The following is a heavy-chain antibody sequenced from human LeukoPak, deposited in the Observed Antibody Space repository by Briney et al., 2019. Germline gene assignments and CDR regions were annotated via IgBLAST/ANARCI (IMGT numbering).Heavy chain of an antibody. Sequence: PGGSLRLSCAASGFTFTDYAMSWVRQAPEKGLEWISTISDNGGETYYADSVKGRFAISRDNSKNTLFLQMNSLKTEDTAVYYCTTDLTSFDYWGQGTLVTVSP. D-gene: IGHD2-2*01. CDR3: TTDLTSFDY. CDR1: GFTFTDYA. CDR2: ISDNGGET. V-gene: IGHV3-23*01. J-gene: IGHJ4*02.